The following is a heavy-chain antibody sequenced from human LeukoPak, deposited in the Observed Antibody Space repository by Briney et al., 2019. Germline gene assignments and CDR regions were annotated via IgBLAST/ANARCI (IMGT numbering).Heavy chain of an antibody. CDR1: GGSISSYY. J-gene: IGHJ4*02. D-gene: IGHD2-2*01. CDR3: ARVGCSSTSCNRYFDY. Sequence: PSETLSLTCTVSGGSISSYYWSWILQPAGKGLEWIGYIYYSGSTYYNPSLKSRVTISVDTSKNQFSLKLSSVTAADTAVYYCARVGCSSTSCNRYFDYWGQGTLVTVSS. V-gene: IGHV4-59*06. CDR2: IYYSGST.